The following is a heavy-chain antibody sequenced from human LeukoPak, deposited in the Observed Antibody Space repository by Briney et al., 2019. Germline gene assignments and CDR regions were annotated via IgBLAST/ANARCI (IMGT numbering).Heavy chain of an antibody. CDR3: ARLPAYSSGWYADY. D-gene: IGHD6-19*01. V-gene: IGHV4-59*01. CDR1: GGSISNKY. CDR2: IYYSGST. J-gene: IGHJ4*02. Sequence: SSETLSLTCTVSGGSISNKYWSWIRQPPGKGLEWIGYIYYSGSTNYNPSLKSRVTISVDTSKNQFSLKLSSVTAADTAVYYCARLPAYSSGWYADYWGQGTLVTVSS.